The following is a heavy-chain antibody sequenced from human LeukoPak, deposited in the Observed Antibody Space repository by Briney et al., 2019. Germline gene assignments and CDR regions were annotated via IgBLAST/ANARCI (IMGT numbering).Heavy chain of an antibody. CDR1: GFSFTNTW. Sequence: GGSLRLSCAVSGFSFTNTWMTWVRQAPGKGLEWVSSISSSSSYIYYADSVKGRFTISRDNAKNSLYLQMSSLRAEDTAVYYCARGTEGIVVATSYFDYWGQGTLVTVSS. J-gene: IGHJ4*02. CDR2: ISSSSSYI. CDR3: ARGTEGIVVATSYFDY. D-gene: IGHD3-22*01. V-gene: IGHV3-21*01.